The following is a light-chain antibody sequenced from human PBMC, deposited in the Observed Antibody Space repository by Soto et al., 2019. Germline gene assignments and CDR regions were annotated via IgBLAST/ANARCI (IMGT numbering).Light chain of an antibody. V-gene: IGKV1-39*01. CDR2: DAS. J-gene: IGKJ4*01. CDR3: QQAYSTFVS. CDR1: QTISTF. Sequence: DIQMTQSPSSLSASVGDRVTITCRSSQTISTFLHWFKQKPGKAPNLLIYDASSLQSGVPSRFSGSGSGTDFTLTISSLQPEDFGTYDCQQAYSTFVSFGGGTKVDIK.